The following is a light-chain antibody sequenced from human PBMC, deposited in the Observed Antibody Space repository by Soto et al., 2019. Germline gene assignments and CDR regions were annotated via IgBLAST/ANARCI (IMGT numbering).Light chain of an antibody. J-gene: IGKJ2*01. CDR2: GAS. CDR3: HQYGVSSGT. CDR1: RSVTASY. Sequence: EIVLTQSPGTLSLSPGERATLSCRASRSVTASYLAWYQQKPGQAPRLLIYGASTRATAIPDRFSGSGSGTDFTLTISRLEPEDFAVYYCHQYGVSSGTFGQGTNLEIK. V-gene: IGKV3-20*01.